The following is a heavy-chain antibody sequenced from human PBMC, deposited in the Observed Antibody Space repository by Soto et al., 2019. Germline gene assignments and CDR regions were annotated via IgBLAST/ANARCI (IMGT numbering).Heavy chain of an antibody. Sequence: GGSLGLSFEASGSTFSSNTISWARQAQGKGLDWVPAISGSGGSTYYADSVKGRFTISRDNSKNTLYLQMNSLRAEDTAVYYCAKDLQFSGWLSAQTFDYWGQGTQVTVSS. CDR3: AKDLQFSGWLSAQTFDY. V-gene: IGHV3-23*01. J-gene: IGHJ4*02. D-gene: IGHD6-19*01. CDR1: GSTFSSNT. CDR2: ISGSGGST.